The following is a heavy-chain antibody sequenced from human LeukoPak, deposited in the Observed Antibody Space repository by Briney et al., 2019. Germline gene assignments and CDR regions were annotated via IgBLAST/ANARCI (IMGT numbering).Heavy chain of an antibody. D-gene: IGHD6-19*01. CDR2: IYTSGST. J-gene: IGHJ3*02. CDR1: GGSLSSYY. CDR3: AGYSSGWYVDAFDI. Sequence: SETLSLTCTVSGGSLSSYYWSWIRQPPGKGLEWIGYIYTSGSTNYNPSLKSRVTISVDTSKNQFSLKLSSVTAADTAVYYCAGYSSGWYVDAFDIWGQGTMVTVSS. V-gene: IGHV4-4*08.